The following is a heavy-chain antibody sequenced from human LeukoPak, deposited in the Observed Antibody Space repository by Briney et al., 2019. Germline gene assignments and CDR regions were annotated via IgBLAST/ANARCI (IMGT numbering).Heavy chain of an antibody. CDR3: DY. J-gene: IGHJ4*02. Sequence: GGSLRLSCAASGFSFTNYWMNWVRQAPGKGLEWVANIKQDGSEKYYVDSVKGRFTISRDNAKSTLYLQMNNCARYQQTGYESDYWGQGTLVTVSS. D-gene: IGHD5-12*01. CDR1: GFSFTNYW. CDR2: IKQDGSEK. V-gene: IGHV3-7*02.